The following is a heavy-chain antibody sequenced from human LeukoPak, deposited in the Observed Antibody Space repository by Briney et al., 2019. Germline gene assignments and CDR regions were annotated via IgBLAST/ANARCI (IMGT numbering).Heavy chain of an antibody. CDR1: GFTVSSNY. CDR2: IYSGGST. Sequence: GGSLRLSCAASGFTVSSNYMSWVRQAPGKGLEWVSVIYSGGSTYYADSVKGRFTISRDNSKNTLYLQMNSLRAEDTAVYYCARVEPIVGASYDYWGQGTLVTVSS. V-gene: IGHV3-53*01. D-gene: IGHD1-26*01. J-gene: IGHJ4*02. CDR3: ARVEPIVGASYDY.